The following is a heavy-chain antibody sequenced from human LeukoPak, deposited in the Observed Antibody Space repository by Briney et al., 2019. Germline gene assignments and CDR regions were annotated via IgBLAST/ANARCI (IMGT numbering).Heavy chain of an antibody. CDR2: ISYDGSNK. CDR1: GFTFSSYG. Sequence: GGSQRLSCAASGFTFSSYGMHWVRQAPGKGLEWVAVISYDGSNKYYADSVKGRFTISRDNSKNTLYLQMNSLRVEDTAVYYCARALDTAIVTGPGGFGGYWGQGTLVTVSS. CDR3: ARALDTAIVTGPGGFGGY. V-gene: IGHV3-30*03. J-gene: IGHJ4*02. D-gene: IGHD5-18*01.